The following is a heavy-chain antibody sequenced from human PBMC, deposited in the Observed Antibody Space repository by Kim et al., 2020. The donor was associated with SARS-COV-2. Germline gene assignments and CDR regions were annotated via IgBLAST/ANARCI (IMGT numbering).Heavy chain of an antibody. CDR3: ARDSAVEMATINDY. D-gene: IGHD5-12*01. V-gene: IGHV3-21*01. CDR1: GFTFSSYS. Sequence: GGSLRLSCAASGFTFSSYSMNWVRQAPGKGLEWVSSISSSSSYIYYADSVKGRFTISRDNAKNSLYLQMNSPRAEDTAVYYCARDSAVEMATINDYWGQGTLVTVSS. CDR2: ISSSSSYI. J-gene: IGHJ4*02.